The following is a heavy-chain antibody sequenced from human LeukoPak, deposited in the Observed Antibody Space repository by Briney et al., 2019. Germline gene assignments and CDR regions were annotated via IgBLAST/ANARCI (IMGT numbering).Heavy chain of an antibody. CDR2: IRSNSDST. J-gene: IGHJ6*02. CDR3: ARDVDRGDGFSV. CDR1: GFSFNMYS. D-gene: IGHD3-10*01. V-gene: IGHV3-48*02. Sequence: GGSLRLSCAASGFSFNMYSMNWVRQAPGKGPEWVSYIRSNSDSTYYADSVKGRFTISRDNANNSLYLQMNSLRDEHTALYYCARDVDRGDGFSVWGQGTTVTVSS.